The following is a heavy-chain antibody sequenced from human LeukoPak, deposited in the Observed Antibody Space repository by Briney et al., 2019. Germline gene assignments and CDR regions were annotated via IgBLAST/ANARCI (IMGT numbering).Heavy chain of an antibody. V-gene: IGHV4-39*07. CDR3: ARARRDCSSTSCYLRTTVTAYYYMDV. J-gene: IGHJ6*03. CDR1: GGSISSSSYY. Sequence: SETLSLTCTVSGGSISSSSYYWGWIRQPPGKGLEWIGSIYYSGSTYYNPSLKSRVTISVDTSKNQFSLKLSSVTAADTAVYYCARARRDCSSTSCYLRTTVTAYYYMDVWGKGTTVTVSS. CDR2: IYYSGST. D-gene: IGHD2-2*01.